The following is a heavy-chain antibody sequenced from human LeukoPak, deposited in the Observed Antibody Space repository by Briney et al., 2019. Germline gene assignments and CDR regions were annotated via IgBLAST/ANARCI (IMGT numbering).Heavy chain of an antibody. CDR3: ASGYSVQHYFDY. V-gene: IGHV3-23*01. Sequence: GGSLRLSCAASGFTFSDYAMSWVRQAPGKGPEWISVISGSGDRTYYADSVKGRLTISRDISKNTLYLQMSSLRAEDTAVYYCASGYSVQHYFDYWGQGTLVTVSS. CDR2: ISGSGDRT. CDR1: GFTFSDYA. D-gene: IGHD2-21*01. J-gene: IGHJ4*02.